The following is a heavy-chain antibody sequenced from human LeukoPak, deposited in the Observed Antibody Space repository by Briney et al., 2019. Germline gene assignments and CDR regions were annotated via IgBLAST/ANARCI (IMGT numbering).Heavy chain of an antibody. CDR1: GYTFTSYY. J-gene: IGHJ3*02. CDR2: INPSGGST. Sequence: ASVKVSCKASGYTFTSYYMHWVRQAPGQGLEWMGIINPSGGSTSYAQKFQGRVTMTRDMSTSTVYMELSSLRSEDTAVYYCARDLIVWGSYRYKGAFDIWGQGTMVTVSS. D-gene: IGHD3-16*02. V-gene: IGHV1-46*01. CDR3: ARDLIVWGSYRYKGAFDI.